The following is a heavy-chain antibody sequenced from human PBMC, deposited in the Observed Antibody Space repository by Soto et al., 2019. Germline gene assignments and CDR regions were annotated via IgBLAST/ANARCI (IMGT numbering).Heavy chain of an antibody. D-gene: IGHD6-19*01. CDR1: GFTFSRYA. J-gene: IGHJ3*02. CDR3: AKDRDYSSGWYGPGGAFDI. CDR2: ISGSGGST. Sequence: PGGSLRLSCAASGFTFSRYAMSWVRQAPGKGLEWVSAISGSGGSTYYADSVKGRFTISRDNSKNTLYLQMNSLRAEDTAVYYCAKDRDYSSGWYGPGGAFDIWGQGTMVTVSS. V-gene: IGHV3-23*01.